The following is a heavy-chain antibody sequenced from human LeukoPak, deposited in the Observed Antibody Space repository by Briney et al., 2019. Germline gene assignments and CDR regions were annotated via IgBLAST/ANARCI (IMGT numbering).Heavy chain of an antibody. Sequence: ASVKVSCKASGYTFTGYYMHWVRQAPGQGLEWMGWINPNSGGTNYAQKFQGWVTMTRDTSISTAYMELSRLRSDDTAVYYCARALYYYGSGNDNPFYYMDVWGRGTTVTVSS. CDR3: ARALYYYGSGNDNPFYYMDV. D-gene: IGHD3-10*01. J-gene: IGHJ6*03. V-gene: IGHV1-2*04. CDR1: GYTFTGYY. CDR2: INPNSGGT.